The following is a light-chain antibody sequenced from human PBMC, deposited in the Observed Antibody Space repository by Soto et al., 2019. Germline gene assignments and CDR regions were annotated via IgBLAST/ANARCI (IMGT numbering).Light chain of an antibody. J-gene: IGKJ2*01. CDR2: GAS. CDR3: QHYNNWPQYT. Sequence: EVVMTQSPATLSVSPGERATFSCRASQSVSSNLAWYQQKPGQAPRLLIYGASTRATGIPARFSGSGSGTEFTLTISSLQSEDCAVYYCQHYNNWPQYTFGQGTNLEIK. V-gene: IGKV3-15*01. CDR1: QSVSSN.